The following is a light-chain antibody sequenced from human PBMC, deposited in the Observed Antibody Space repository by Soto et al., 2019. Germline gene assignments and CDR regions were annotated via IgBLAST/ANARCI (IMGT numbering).Light chain of an antibody. CDR2: WAS. Sequence: DIVMTQSPDSVAVSLGERATINCKSSQSVLYSSNNKNCLAWYQQKPGQPPKLLIYWASTRESGVPDRISGRGSGTEFPLTSRSLQAEDGAVYCLPQYYSTPLTFGGGTKVELK. CDR1: QSVLYSSNNKNC. J-gene: IGKJ4*01. V-gene: IGKV4-1*01. CDR3: PQYYSTPLT.